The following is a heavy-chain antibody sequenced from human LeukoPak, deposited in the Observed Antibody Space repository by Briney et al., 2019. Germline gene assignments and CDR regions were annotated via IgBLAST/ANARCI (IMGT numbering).Heavy chain of an antibody. CDR2: ITWDSGTT. Sequence: PGGSLRLSCAASGFTFDDYTMHWVRQAPGKSLEWVSLITWDSGTTYYKDSVKGRFTISRDNAKNTLYLQMNSLRVEDTAVYYCAGSLGPLTEYWGRGTLVTVSS. V-gene: IGHV3-43*01. CDR1: GFTFDDYT. CDR3: AGSLGPLTEY. D-gene: IGHD7-27*01. J-gene: IGHJ4*02.